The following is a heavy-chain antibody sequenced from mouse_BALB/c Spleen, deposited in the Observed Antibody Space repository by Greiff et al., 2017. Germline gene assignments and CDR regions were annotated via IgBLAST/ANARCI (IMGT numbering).Heavy chain of an antibody. CDR3: ARDRGIRLRARGAMDY. CDR2: IWGDGST. J-gene: IGHJ4*01. D-gene: IGHD1-2*01. V-gene: IGHV2-6-7*01. Sequence: QVQLKQSGPGLVAPSQSLSITCTVSGFSLTGYGVNWVRQPPGKGLEWLGMIWGDGSTDYNSALKSRLSISKDNSKSQVFLKMNSLQTDDTARYYGARDRGIRLRARGAMDYWGQGTSVTGSA. CDR1: GFSLTGYG.